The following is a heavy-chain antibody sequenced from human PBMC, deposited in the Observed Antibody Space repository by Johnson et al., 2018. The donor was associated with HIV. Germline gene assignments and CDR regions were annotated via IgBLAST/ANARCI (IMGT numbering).Heavy chain of an antibody. J-gene: IGHJ3*02. CDR2: INWSGGST. D-gene: IGHD6-13*01. V-gene: IGHV3-20*04. CDR3: ARVAAAAGRMTDAFDI. Sequence: VQLVESGGGLVQPGGSLRLSCAASGLTVSGNYMTWVRQAPGKGLEWVSGINWSGGSTAYAASVKGRFTISRDNAKNSLYLQMNSLRAEDTALYYCARVAAAAGRMTDAFDIWGQGTMVSVSS. CDR1: GLTVSGNY.